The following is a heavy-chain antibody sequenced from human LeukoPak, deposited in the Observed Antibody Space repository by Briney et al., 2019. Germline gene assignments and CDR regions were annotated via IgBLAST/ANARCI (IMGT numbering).Heavy chain of an antibody. J-gene: IGHJ4*02. CDR3: ARGPGYCSSTSCYIQTFDY. CDR2: ISGSGGRT. CDR1: GFTFSSFA. Sequence: PGGSLRISCAASGFTFSSFAMSWVRQAPGKGLEWVSAISGSGGRTYYADSVKGRFTISRDNAKNSLYLQMNSLRAEDTAVYYCARGPGYCSSTSCYIQTFDYWGQGTLVTVSS. D-gene: IGHD2-2*02. V-gene: IGHV3-23*01.